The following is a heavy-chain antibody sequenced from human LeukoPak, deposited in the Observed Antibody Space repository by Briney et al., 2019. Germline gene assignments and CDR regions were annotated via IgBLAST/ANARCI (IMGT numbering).Heavy chain of an antibody. CDR2: ISSSGSTR. CDR3: ARETYYYDSSGYYPDY. CDR1: GFTFSDYY. V-gene: IGHV3-11*01. Sequence: GGSLRLSCAASGFTFSDYYMSWIRQAPGKGLEWVSYISSSGSTRYYADSVKGRFTISRDNAKNSLYLQMNSLRAEDTAVYYCARETYYYDSSGYYPDYWGQGNLVTVSS. J-gene: IGHJ4*02. D-gene: IGHD3-22*01.